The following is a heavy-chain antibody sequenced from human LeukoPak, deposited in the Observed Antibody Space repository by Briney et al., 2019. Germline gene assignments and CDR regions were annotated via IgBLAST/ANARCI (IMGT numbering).Heavy chain of an antibody. J-gene: IGHJ4*02. CDR2: ISYDGSNK. CDR1: GFTFSSYG. CDR3: AKDKTYYYDSGGHYPKFDY. Sequence: GGSLRPSCAASGFTFSSYGMHWVRQAPGKGLEWVGVISYDGSNKYYADSVKGRFTISRDNSKNTLYLQMNSLRAEDTAVYYCAKDKTYYYDSGGHYPKFDYWGQGTLVSVSS. D-gene: IGHD3-22*01. V-gene: IGHV3-33*05.